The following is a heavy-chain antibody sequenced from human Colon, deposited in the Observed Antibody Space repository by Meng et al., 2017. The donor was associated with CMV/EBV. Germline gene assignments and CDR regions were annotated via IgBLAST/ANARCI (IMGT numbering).Heavy chain of an antibody. CDR3: ARGGASSKYFDS. Sequence: GSLRLSCFVSGGSISTYYWSWIRQPPGKGLEWIGWAHNSGTTNYNPSLKSRVAVSVDTSKNHFSLALASVTAADTGMYFCARGGASSKYFDSWGQGTLVTVSS. V-gene: IGHV4-59*01. CDR1: GGSISTYY. D-gene: IGHD4-11*01. J-gene: IGHJ4*02. CDR2: AHNSGTT.